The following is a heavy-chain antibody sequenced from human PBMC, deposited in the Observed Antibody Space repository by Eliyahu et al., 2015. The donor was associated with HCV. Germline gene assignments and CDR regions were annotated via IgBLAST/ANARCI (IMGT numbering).Heavy chain of an antibody. D-gene: IGHD6-13*01. J-gene: IGHJ4*02. CDR1: GFSLSTXGVG. Sequence: QITLKESGPTLVKPTQTLXLTCTFSGFSLSTXGVGVXXIRQPPGKALEWLALIYWDDDKRYSPSLKSRLTITKDTSKNQVVLTMTNMDPVDTATYYCAHSPPPTRNIAAAGPGSTPFDYWGQGTLVTVSS. CDR3: AHSPPPTRNIAAAGPGSTPFDY. CDR2: IYWDDDK. V-gene: IGHV2-5*02.